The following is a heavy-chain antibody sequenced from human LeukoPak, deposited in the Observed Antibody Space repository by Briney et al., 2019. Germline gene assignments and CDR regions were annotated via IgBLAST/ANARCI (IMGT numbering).Heavy chain of an antibody. J-gene: IGHJ6*02. CDR1: GGTFSSYV. CDR3: ARISLGAIWGYYYGMDV. CDR2: IIPIFGTA. Sequence: SVKVSCKASGGTFSSYVISWVRQAPGQGLEWMGGIIPIFGTANYAQNFQGRVTITADDSTSTAYMALSTLRSEDTAVYYCARISLGAIWGYYYGMDVWGQGTTVTVSS. V-gene: IGHV1-69*01. D-gene: IGHD1-26*01.